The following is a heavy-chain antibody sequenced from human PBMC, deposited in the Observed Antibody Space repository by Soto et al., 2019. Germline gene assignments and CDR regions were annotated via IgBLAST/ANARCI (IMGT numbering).Heavy chain of an antibody. CDR3: STEALFFESRGYYDH. J-gene: IGHJ5*02. CDR1: GYTFVSYG. CDR2: ISPYNGNT. V-gene: IGHV1-18*04. D-gene: IGHD3-22*01. Sequence: QIQLVQSAAEVKKPGASVKVSCKTSGYTFVSYGISWVRQAPGQGLEWMGWISPYNGNTNFAQRFRGRVTLTTDTSTDMGITDMRRPKSDDTTGAYCSTEALFFESRGYYDHWGQGTLITVSS.